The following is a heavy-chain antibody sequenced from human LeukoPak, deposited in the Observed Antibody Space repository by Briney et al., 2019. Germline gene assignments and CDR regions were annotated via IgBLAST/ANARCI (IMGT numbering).Heavy chain of an antibody. CDR2: FYHTGGK. CDR3: GNSHSSSWYDF. D-gene: IGHD6-13*01. CDR1: GGSVSDSRNY. Sequence: ETSETLSLTCTVSGGSVSDSRNYWGWIRQPPGKGLEWIGSFYHTGGKYYSPSFRSRVIISEDTSKNQFSLYFHSVTAADTAVYFCGNSHSSSWYDFWGQGTMVTVSS. V-gene: IGHV4-39*07. J-gene: IGHJ4*02.